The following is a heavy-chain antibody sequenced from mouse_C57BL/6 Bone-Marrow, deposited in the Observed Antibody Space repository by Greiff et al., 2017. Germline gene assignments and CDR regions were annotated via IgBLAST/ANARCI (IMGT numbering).Heavy chain of an antibody. CDR1: GYTFTSYT. CDR3: ARVIYYYGSSYVYWYFDV. J-gene: IGHJ1*03. Sequence: QVQLQQSGAELARPGASVKMSCKASGYTFTSYTMHWVKQRPGQGLEWIGYINPSSGYTKYNQKFKDKATLTADKSSSTAYMQLSSLTSEDSAVYFCARVIYYYGSSYVYWYFDVWGTGTTVTVSS. D-gene: IGHD1-1*01. V-gene: IGHV1-4*01. CDR2: INPSSGYT.